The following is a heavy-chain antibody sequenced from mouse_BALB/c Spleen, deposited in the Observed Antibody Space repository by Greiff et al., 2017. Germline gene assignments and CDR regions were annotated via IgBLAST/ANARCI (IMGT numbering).Heavy chain of an antibody. CDR2: IRNKANGYTT. CDR1: GFTFTDYY. CDR3: ARDDYYAMDD. Sequence: EVQLVESGGGLVQPGGSLRLSCATSGFTFTDYYMSWVRQPPGKALEWLGFIRNKANGYTTEYSASVKGRFTISRDNSQSILYLQMNTLRAEDSATYYCARDDYYAMDDWGQGTSVTVSS. J-gene: IGHJ4*01. V-gene: IGHV7-3*02.